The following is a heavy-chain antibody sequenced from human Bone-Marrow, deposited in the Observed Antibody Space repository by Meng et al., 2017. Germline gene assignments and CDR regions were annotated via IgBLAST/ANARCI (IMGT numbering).Heavy chain of an antibody. CDR3: AATNQRDGYNYDLDY. D-gene: IGHD5-24*01. V-gene: IGHV1-24*01. Sequence: ASVKVSCKVSGYTLTELSMHWVRQAPGKGLEWMGGFDPEDGETIYAQKFQGRVTMTEDTSTDTAYMELSSLRSEDTAVYYCAATNQRDGYNYDLDYWGQGRLVAFSS. CDR2: FDPEDGET. CDR1: GYTLTELS. J-gene: IGHJ4*02.